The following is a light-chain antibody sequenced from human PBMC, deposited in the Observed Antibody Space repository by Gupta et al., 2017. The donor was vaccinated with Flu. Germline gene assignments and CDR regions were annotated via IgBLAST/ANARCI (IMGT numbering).Light chain of an antibody. Sequence: QSVLTQPHSASGTPGQRVTISCSGSSSNIGSNPVNWYQQLPGTAPTLLIYSNNQRHSGVPDRFSGSKSGTSATLAISGLQAEDEADYYCAAWDDSRSGVVFGGGTKLTVL. CDR2: SNN. CDR3: AAWDDSRSGVV. J-gene: IGLJ2*01. CDR1: SSNIGSNP. V-gene: IGLV1-44*01.